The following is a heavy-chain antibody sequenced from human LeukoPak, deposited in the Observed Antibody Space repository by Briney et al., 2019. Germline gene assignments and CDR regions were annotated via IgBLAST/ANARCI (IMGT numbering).Heavy chain of an antibody. Sequence: PGGSLRLSCAVSGFTFSGYGMHWVRQAPGKGLEWVAVISYDGSNKYYADSVKGRFTISRDNSKNTLYLQMNSLRAEDTAVYYCAKDVSTAAGFDPWGQGTLVTVSS. J-gene: IGHJ5*02. CDR1: GFTFSGYG. CDR3: AKDVSTAAGFDP. D-gene: IGHD5/OR15-5a*01. CDR2: ISYDGSNK. V-gene: IGHV3-30*18.